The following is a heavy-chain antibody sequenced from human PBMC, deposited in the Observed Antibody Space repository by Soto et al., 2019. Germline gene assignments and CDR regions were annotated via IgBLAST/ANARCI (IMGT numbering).Heavy chain of an antibody. Sequence: ASVKVSCKASGYTFTNYSIHWARQAPGQGLEWMGVINPTGGRASYAPKFQGRVTLTRDTSTSTAYMELSSLRSDDTAVYFCSRLTTMVREINDDPFDFWGQGTLVTV. D-gene: IGHD3-10*01. CDR2: INPTGGRA. J-gene: IGHJ3*01. CDR3: SRLTTMVREINDDPFDF. CDR1: GYTFTNYS. V-gene: IGHV1-46*03.